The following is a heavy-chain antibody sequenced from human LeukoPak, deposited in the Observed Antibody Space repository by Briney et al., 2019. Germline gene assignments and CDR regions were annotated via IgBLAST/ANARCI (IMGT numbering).Heavy chain of an antibody. Sequence: GGSLRLSCAASGFTFSSYWMSWVRQAPGKGLEWVASIRQDGSEKTYVDSVKGRFTISRDNTKNSLSLQLNGLRAEDTAVYYCARDGTAAGLYFDLWGQGTLVTVSS. CDR3: ARDGTAAGLYFDL. CDR1: GFTFSSYW. V-gene: IGHV3-7*01. J-gene: IGHJ4*01. CDR2: IRQDGSEK. D-gene: IGHD6-13*01.